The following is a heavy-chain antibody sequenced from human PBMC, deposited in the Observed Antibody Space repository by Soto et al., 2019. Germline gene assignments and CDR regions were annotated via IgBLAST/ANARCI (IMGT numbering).Heavy chain of an antibody. V-gene: IGHV3-23*01. CDR2: ISGSGGST. CDR3: AKDHLYYDILTGYYNSPTFDY. CDR1: ESPFASYA. D-gene: IGHD3-9*01. J-gene: IGHJ4*02. Sequence: PGGSLALSFAALESPFASYAITGSRQAPGKGLEWFSAISGSGGSTYYADSVKGRFTTSRDNSQNTLYLQMNSLRAEDTAVYYCAKDHLYYDILTGYYNSPTFDYWGKGTLVTVSS.